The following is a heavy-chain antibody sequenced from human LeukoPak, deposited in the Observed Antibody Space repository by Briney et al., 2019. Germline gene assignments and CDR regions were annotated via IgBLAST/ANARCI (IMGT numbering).Heavy chain of an antibody. CDR2: IYPTDSDT. CDR3: ARPRRDYYDSSGTSGAFDI. J-gene: IGHJ3*02. D-gene: IGHD3-22*01. V-gene: IGHV5-51*01. Sequence: GESLKISCKTSGYSFTTYWIAWVRRMPGKGLEWMGIIYPTDSDTRYSPSFQGQVTISADKSISTAYLQWSSLKASDTAMYYCARPRRDYYDSSGTSGAFDIWGQGTMVTVSS. CDR1: GYSFTTYW.